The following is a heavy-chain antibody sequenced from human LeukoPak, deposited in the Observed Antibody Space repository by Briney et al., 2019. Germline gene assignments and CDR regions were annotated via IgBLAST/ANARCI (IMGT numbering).Heavy chain of an antibody. CDR3: ARDPYSGNYGAYYYYYMDV. D-gene: IGHD1-26*01. CDR2: ITSSSSYI. V-gene: IGHV3-21*06. Sequence: PGGSLRLSCAAAGFTFTSYNMNWVRQAPGKGLEWVASITSSSSYIYYADSVKGRFTISRDNAKNSLYLQMDSLRVEDTAVYYCARDPYSGNYGAYYYYYMDVWGKGTTVTISS. CDR1: GFTFTSYN. J-gene: IGHJ6*03.